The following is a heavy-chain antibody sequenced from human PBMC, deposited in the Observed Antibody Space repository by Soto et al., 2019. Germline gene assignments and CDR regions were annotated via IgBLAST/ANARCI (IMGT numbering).Heavy chain of an antibody. CDR2: ISSSSRTI. D-gene: IGHD2-15*01. CDR3: ARDKGRSPLDY. V-gene: IGHV3-48*01. CDR1: GFTFSSYS. J-gene: IGHJ4*02. Sequence: EVQLVESGGGLVQPGGSLRLSCAASGFTFSSYSMNWVRKAPGKGLEWVSYISSSSRTIYYTDSVKGRFTISRDNAKNSLYLQMNSLRAEDTAVYYCARDKGRSPLDYWGQGTLVTVSS.